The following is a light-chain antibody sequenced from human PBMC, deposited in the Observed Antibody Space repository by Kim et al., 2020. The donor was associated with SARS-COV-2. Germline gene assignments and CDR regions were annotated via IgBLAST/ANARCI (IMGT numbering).Light chain of an antibody. CDR1: ISDVGGYNY. CDR2: DVS. CDR3: SSYTSSSTLEV. J-gene: IGLJ1*01. V-gene: IGLV2-14*03. Sequence: QSITISRTGTISDVGGYNYVSWYQQHPGKAPKLMIYDVSNRPSGVSNRFSGSKSGNTASLTISGLQAEDEADYYCSSYTSSSTLEVFGTGTKVTVL.